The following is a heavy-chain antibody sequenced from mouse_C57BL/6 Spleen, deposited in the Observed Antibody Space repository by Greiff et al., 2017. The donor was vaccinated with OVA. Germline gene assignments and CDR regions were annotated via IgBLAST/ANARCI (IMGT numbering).Heavy chain of an antibody. Sequence: EVMLVESGGGLVQPGGSMKLSCAASGFTFSDAWMDWVRQSPEKGLEWVAEIRNKANNHATYYAESVKGRFTISRDDSKSSVYLQMNSLRAEDTGIYYCTKIYDGYYVPFAYWGQGTLVTVSA. CDR2: IRNKANNHAT. J-gene: IGHJ3*01. V-gene: IGHV6-6*01. CDR1: GFTFSDAW. D-gene: IGHD2-3*01. CDR3: TKIYDGYYVPFAY.